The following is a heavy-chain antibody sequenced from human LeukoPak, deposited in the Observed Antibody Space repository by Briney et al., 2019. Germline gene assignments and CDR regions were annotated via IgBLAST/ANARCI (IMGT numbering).Heavy chain of an antibody. Sequence: PGGSLRLSCAASGFIFTSYSMNWVRQAPGKGLEWVSVITGSGSNTYYADSVKGRFTISKDNSKNTVYLQMNSLRVDDTAVYFCAKAASSSWPSYYYGMDVWGQGTAVTVS. CDR1: GFIFTSYS. J-gene: IGHJ6*02. D-gene: IGHD6-13*01. CDR2: ITGSGSNT. CDR3: AKAASSSWPSYYYGMDV. V-gene: IGHV3-23*01.